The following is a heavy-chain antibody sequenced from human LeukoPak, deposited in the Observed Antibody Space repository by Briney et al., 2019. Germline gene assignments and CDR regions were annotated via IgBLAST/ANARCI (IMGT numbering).Heavy chain of an antibody. Sequence: PGGSLRLSCAASGFTFSSYSMNWVRQAPGKGLEWVSYISSSSSTIYYADSVKGRFTISRDNAKNSLYLQMNSLRAEDTAVYYCARAELLLWFGELLGDFDYWGQGTLVTVSS. CDR3: ARAELLLWFGELLGDFDY. CDR1: GFTFSSYS. J-gene: IGHJ4*02. V-gene: IGHV3-48*04. CDR2: ISSSSSTI. D-gene: IGHD3-10*01.